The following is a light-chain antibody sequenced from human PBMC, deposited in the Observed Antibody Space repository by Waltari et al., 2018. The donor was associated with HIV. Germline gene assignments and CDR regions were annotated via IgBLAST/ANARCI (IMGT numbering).Light chain of an antibody. CDR2: EFT. J-gene: IGLJ1*01. Sequence: QSALTQPASVSGSPGQSITISCTGTSSNVGSDDLVSWYQQHPGEAPKLIIYEFTKRPAGVSKRFSGSKSGNTASLTICGRQAEDEADYYCCSCPRSGIRYVFGTGTKVTVL. CDR3: CSCPRSGIRYV. CDR1: SSNVGSDDL. V-gene: IGLV2-23*02.